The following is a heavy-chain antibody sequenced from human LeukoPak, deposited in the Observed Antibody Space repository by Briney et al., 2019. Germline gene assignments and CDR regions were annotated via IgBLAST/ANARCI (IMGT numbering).Heavy chain of an antibody. V-gene: IGHV4-39*01. CDR3: ARPGKAALNDAFDI. J-gene: IGHJ3*02. CDR2: IYYSGST. D-gene: IGHD6-6*01. CDR1: GGSISSSSYY. Sequence: SETLSLTCTVSGGSISSSSYYWGWIRQPPGKGLEWIGSIYYSGSTYYNPSLKSRVTISVDMSKNQFSLKLSSVTAADTAVYYCARPGKAALNDAFDIWGQGTMVTVSS.